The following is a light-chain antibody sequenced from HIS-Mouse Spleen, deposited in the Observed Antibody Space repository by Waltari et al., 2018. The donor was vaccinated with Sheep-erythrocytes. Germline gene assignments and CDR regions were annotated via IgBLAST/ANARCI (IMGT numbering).Light chain of an antibody. Sequence: QSVLTQPPSASGTPGQRVTISCSGSSSNIGSHYVYWYQQLPGTAPKLLIYRNNQRPSGLPDRFSGSKSGTSASLAISGLRSEYEADYYCAAWDDSLSGNWVFGGGTKLTVL. J-gene: IGLJ3*02. CDR2: RNN. CDR1: SSNIGSHY. V-gene: IGLV1-47*01. CDR3: AAWDDSLSGNWV.